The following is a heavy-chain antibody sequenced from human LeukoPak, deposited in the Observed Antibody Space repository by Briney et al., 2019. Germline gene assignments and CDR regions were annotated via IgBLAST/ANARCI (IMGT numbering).Heavy chain of an antibody. Sequence: RGESLKISCKGSGYSFTSYWIGWVRQMPGKGLEWMGIIYPGDSDTRYSPSFQGQVTISADKSISTAHLQWSSLKASDTAMYYCARSIAVAGTRAFDIWGQGTMVTVSS. CDR2: IYPGDSDT. CDR1: GYSFTSYW. D-gene: IGHD6-19*01. V-gene: IGHV5-51*01. CDR3: ARSIAVAGTRAFDI. J-gene: IGHJ3*02.